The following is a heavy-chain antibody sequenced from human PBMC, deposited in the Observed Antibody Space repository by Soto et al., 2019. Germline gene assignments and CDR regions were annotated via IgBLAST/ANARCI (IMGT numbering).Heavy chain of an antibody. CDR1: GFTFSSYG. CDR2: IWYDGSNK. Sequence: QVQLVESGGGVVQPGRSLRLSCAASGFTFSSYGMHWVRQAPGKGLEWVAVIWYDGSNKYYADSVKGRFTISRDNSKNTLYLKMNSLRAEDTAVYYCARDGGYCSGGSCYFSLPHYYYGMDVWGQGTTVTVSS. CDR3: ARDGGYCSGGSCYFSLPHYYYGMDV. J-gene: IGHJ6*02. V-gene: IGHV3-33*01. D-gene: IGHD2-15*01.